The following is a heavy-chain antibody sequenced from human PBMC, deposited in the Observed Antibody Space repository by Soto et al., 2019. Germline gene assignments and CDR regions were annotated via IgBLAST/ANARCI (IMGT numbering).Heavy chain of an antibody. CDR2: TNPNSGAT. J-gene: IGHJ5*01. CDR3: ANLPATADWFDY. Sequence: SVHVSCMSTGCTFPGYFLHWLGHAPGQGLEWMGRTNPNSGATNYARKFQDRVTMTRDTSINTAYIELSNLGSDYTARYYRANLPATADWFDYWGQGTLVTGSS. D-gene: IGHD2-21*02. CDR1: GCTFPGYF. V-gene: IGHV1-2*06.